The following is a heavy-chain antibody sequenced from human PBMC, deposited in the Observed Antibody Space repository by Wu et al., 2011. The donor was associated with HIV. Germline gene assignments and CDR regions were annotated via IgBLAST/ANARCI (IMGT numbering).Heavy chain of an antibody. J-gene: IGHJ5*02. CDR1: GYTFSDHY. V-gene: IGHV1-69-2*01. CDR3: VTDDPLEGIIFSS. CDR2: VDPENGET. D-gene: IGHD1-1*01. Sequence: EVQLAQSGAEVMKPGDTVKISCKVSGYTFSDHYLHWVQQAPGKGLEWMGLVDPENGETIYAEKFRGRVNITADTSLDTAYMHLHSLRSADTAKYYCVTDDPLEGIIFSSXGQGTLVTVSS.